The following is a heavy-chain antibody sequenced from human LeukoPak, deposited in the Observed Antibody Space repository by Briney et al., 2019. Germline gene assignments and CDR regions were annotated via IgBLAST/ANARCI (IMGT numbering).Heavy chain of an antibody. J-gene: IGHJ4*02. Sequence: GGSLRLSCEASGFNFNTYSMAWVRQAPGKGLEWVSSISSSSSYIYYADSVKGRFTISRDNAKNSLYLQMNSLRAEDTAVYYCARDLATYYYDSSGYDWGQGTLVTVSS. D-gene: IGHD3-22*01. CDR2: ISSSSSYI. V-gene: IGHV3-21*01. CDR3: ARDLATYYYDSSGYD. CDR1: GFNFNTYS.